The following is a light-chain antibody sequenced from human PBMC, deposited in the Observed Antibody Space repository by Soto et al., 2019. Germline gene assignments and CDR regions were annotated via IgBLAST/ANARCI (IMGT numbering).Light chain of an antibody. V-gene: IGKV1-39*01. Sequence: DIQMTQSPSSLSASVGDRVTITCRASQSISSYLNWYQQKPGKAPKLLIYAASSLQSGVPSRFSGSGSGTDFTLTISILQPEDFATYYCQQSYNTPRTFGQGTKLEIK. J-gene: IGKJ2*01. CDR2: AAS. CDR3: QQSYNTPRT. CDR1: QSISSY.